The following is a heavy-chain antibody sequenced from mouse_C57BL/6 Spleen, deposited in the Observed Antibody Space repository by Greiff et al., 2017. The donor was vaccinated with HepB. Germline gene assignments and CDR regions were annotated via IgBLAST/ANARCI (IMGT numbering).Heavy chain of an antibody. CDR3: ARGDGYYWYFDV. CDR1: GYAFSSSW. Sequence: VQLQQSGPELVKPGASVKISCKASGYAFSSSWMNWVKQRPGKGLEWIGRIYPGDGDTNYNGKFKGKATLTADKSSSTAYMQLSSLTSEDSAVYFCARGDGYYWYFDVWGTGTTVTVSS. J-gene: IGHJ1*03. CDR2: IYPGDGDT. V-gene: IGHV1-82*01. D-gene: IGHD2-3*01.